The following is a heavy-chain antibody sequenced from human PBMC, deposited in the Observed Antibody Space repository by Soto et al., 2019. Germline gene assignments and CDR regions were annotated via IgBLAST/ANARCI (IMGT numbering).Heavy chain of an antibody. D-gene: IGHD6-19*01. CDR2: ISYDGSNK. CDR3: AKSSFPYYYGMDV. V-gene: IGHV3-30*18. J-gene: IGHJ6*02. CDR1: GFTFSSYG. Sequence: GGSLRLSCAASGFTFSSYGMHWVRQAPGKGLEWVAVISYDGSNKYYADSVKGRFTISRDDSKNTLYLQMNSLRAEDTAVYYCAKSSFPYYYGMDVWGQGTTVTVSS.